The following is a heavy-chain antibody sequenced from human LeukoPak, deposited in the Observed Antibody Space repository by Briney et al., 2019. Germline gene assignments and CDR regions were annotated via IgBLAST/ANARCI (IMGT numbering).Heavy chain of an antibody. Sequence: PGGSLRLSCAASGFTFSLYWMSWVRQAPGKGLEWVANMNLDGSEKYYVDSVKGQFTISRDNAKNSLYLQMNSLRAEDTAVYYCAKGHTATSGIYWGQGTLVTVSP. CDR1: GFTFSLYW. V-gene: IGHV3-7*01. CDR3: AKGHTATSGIY. D-gene: IGHD3-10*01. CDR2: MNLDGSEK. J-gene: IGHJ4*02.